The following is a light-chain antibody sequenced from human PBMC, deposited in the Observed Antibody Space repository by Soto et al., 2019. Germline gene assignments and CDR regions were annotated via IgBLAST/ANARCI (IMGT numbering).Light chain of an antibody. CDR2: ATS. CDR1: QSVSSN. J-gene: IGKJ4*01. Sequence: EIVMTQSPATLSVSPGERASLSCRASQSVSSNLAWYQQKPGQTPRLLIYATSTGATGIPARFSGSGSGTEFTLTISSLQSEDFAVYYCQDYNNWPLTFGGGTKVEIK. CDR3: QDYNNWPLT. V-gene: IGKV3-15*01.